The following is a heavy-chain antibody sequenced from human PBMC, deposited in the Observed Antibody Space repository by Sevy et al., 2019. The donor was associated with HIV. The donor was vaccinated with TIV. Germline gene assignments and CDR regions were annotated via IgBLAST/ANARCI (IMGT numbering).Heavy chain of an antibody. CDR2: ISQTYDGSKK. CDR1: GFTFGSYT. V-gene: IGHV3-30-3*01. D-gene: IGHD2-21*02. Sequence: GGSLRLSCAASGFTFGSYTLHWVRQAPGKGLEWVALISQTYDGSKKYYTDSVKGRFTISRDNSKNTLYLQMDSLRPEDTAVYYCARDNGGYFFFDYWGQGILVTVSS. CDR3: ARDNGGYFFFDY. J-gene: IGHJ4*02.